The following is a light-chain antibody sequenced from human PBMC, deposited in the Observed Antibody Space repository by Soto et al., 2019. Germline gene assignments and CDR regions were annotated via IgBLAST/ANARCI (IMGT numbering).Light chain of an antibody. Sequence: EIVMTQSPATLSVSPGERVTLSCRASQSVGSTLAWYQQKPGQAHGLLIYGASTRATGVPARFSGSGSGTEFNLTISSLQSEDFALSFCQHYNSWPPPWTFGQGTKVEVK. V-gene: IGKV3-15*01. CDR2: GAS. CDR3: QHYNSWPPPWT. J-gene: IGKJ1*01. CDR1: QSVGST.